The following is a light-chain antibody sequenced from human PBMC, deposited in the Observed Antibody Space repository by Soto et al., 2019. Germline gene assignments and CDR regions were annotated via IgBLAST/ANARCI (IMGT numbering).Light chain of an antibody. Sequence: EIVLTQSPGTLSLSPGERATLSCRASQSVRNNYLAWYQQKPGQAPRLLIYGAYNRATGIPDRFSGSESGTDFTLTISRLEPEDFAVYYCQEYGSSRTFGQGTKVEIQ. CDR1: QSVRNNY. CDR2: GAY. CDR3: QEYGSSRT. V-gene: IGKV3-20*01. J-gene: IGKJ1*01.